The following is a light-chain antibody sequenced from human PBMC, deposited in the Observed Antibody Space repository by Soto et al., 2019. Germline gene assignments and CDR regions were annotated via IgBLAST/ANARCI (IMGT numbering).Light chain of an antibody. Sequence: DIQMTQSPSSLSASVGDRVTITCQASQDISNYLNWYQQKPGKAPSLLIYDASNLQTGVPSRFSGSGSGTHFTFTISSLQPEDLGTYYCQQSDDLPLTFGGGTKVDIK. J-gene: IGKJ4*01. CDR2: DAS. V-gene: IGKV1-33*01. CDR1: QDISNY. CDR3: QQSDDLPLT.